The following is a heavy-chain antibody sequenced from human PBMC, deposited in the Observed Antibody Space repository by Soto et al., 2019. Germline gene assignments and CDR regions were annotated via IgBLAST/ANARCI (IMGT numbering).Heavy chain of an antibody. CDR3: AKDRALYNWNYGANWFDP. J-gene: IGHJ5*02. Sequence: EVQLLESGGGLVQPGGSLRLSCAASGFTFSSYAMSWARQAPGKGLEWVSAISGSGGSTYYADSVKGRFTISRDNSKNTLYLQMNSLRAEDTAVYYCAKDRALYNWNYGANWFDPWGQGTLVTVSS. D-gene: IGHD1-7*01. V-gene: IGHV3-23*01. CDR2: ISGSGGST. CDR1: GFTFSSYA.